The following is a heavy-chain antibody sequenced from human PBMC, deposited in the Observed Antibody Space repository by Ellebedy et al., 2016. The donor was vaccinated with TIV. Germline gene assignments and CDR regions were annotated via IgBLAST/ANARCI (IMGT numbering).Heavy chain of an antibody. Sequence: GESLKISCAASGFTFSSYAMSWVRQAPGKGLEWVSAISGSGGSTYYADSVKGRFTISRDNSKNTLYLQMNSLRAEDTAVYYCAKASSSGSYVGLNFDYWGQGTLVTVSS. V-gene: IGHV3-23*01. CDR3: AKASSSGSYVGLNFDY. CDR1: GFTFSSYA. CDR2: ISGSGGST. D-gene: IGHD3-10*01. J-gene: IGHJ4*02.